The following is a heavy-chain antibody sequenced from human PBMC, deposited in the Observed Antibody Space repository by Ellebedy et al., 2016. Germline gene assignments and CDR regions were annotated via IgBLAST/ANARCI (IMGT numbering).Heavy chain of an antibody. Sequence: GGSLRLXXAASGFTVSSNYMSWVRQAPGKGLEWVSVIYSGGSTYYADSVKGRFTISRDNSKNTLYLQMNSLRAEDTAVYYCARDVGYSYGYNDYWGQGTLVTVSS. J-gene: IGHJ4*02. CDR1: GFTVSSNY. D-gene: IGHD5-18*01. V-gene: IGHV3-53*01. CDR2: IYSGGST. CDR3: ARDVGYSYGYNDY.